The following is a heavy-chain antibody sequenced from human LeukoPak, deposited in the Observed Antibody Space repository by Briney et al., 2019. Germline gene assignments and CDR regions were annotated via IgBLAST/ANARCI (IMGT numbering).Heavy chain of an antibody. CDR3: ARDGGSSIDY. J-gene: IGHJ4*02. Sequence: GRSLRLSCAASGFTLSSYGMHWVRQAPGKGLEWVAVIWYDGSNKYYGDSVKGRFTISRDTSKNTLYLQMNSLRAEDTAVYYCARDGGSSIDYWGQGTLVTVSS. V-gene: IGHV3-33*01. CDR2: IWYDGSNK. CDR1: GFTLSSYG. D-gene: IGHD6-13*01.